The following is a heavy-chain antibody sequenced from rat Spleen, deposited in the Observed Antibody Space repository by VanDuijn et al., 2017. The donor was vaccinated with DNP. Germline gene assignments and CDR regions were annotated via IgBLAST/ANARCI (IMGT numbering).Heavy chain of an antibody. Sequence: EVQLQESGPGLVKLSQSLSLTCSVTGYSITSNHKWTWIRKFPGNDLEWIGHINYSGSTSYNPSLQSRISITRDTSKNQFFLQLNSVTTEDTATYYCARWTRYFDCWGQGVMVTVSS. CDR3: ARWTRYFDC. J-gene: IGHJ2*01. D-gene: IGHD1-4*01. CDR2: INYSGST. V-gene: IGHV3-1*01. CDR1: GYSITSNH.